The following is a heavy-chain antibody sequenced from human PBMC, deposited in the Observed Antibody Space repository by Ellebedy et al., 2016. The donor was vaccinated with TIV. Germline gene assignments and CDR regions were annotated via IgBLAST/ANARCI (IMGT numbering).Heavy chain of an antibody. D-gene: IGHD1-26*01. V-gene: IGHV3-21*05. CDR2: ISSNSGFI. CDR3: ARPGDSYYYYGMDV. CDR1: GFTFSSYG. J-gene: IGHJ6*02. Sequence: GGSLRLSCAASGFTFSSYGMHWVRQAPGRGLEWVSYISSNSGFINYVDSVKGRFSISRDNAENLLYLQMNSLRAEDTAVYYCARPGDSYYYYGMDVWGQGTTVTVSS.